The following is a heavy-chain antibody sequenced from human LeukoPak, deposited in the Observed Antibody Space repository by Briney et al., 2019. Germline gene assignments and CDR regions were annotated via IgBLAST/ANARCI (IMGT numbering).Heavy chain of an antibody. J-gene: IGHJ6*03. CDR1: GFTFSRHS. Sequence: GGSLRLSCAASGFTFSRHSINWVRQAPGKGLEWVSSISSSSSYIYYADSVKGRFTISRDNSKNSLYLQMNSLRTEDTALYYCAKARSFGDYYMDVWGKGTTVTVSS. V-gene: IGHV3-21*04. CDR3: AKARSFGDYYMDV. CDR2: ISSSSSYI. D-gene: IGHD3-10*01.